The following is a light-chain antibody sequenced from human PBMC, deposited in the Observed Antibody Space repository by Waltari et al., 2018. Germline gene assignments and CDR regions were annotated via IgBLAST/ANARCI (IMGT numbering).Light chain of an antibody. Sequence: QSALTQPASVSGSPGQSITISCTGTSSDIGSYHLVSWYQQHPGKAPKLLIYEGSKRPSGVSHRFSGSKSGNTASLTISGLQTEDEADYYCCSYAGSSIFVVFGGGTKLTVL. CDR3: CSYAGSSIFVV. CDR2: EGS. V-gene: IGLV2-23*03. CDR1: SSDIGSYHL. J-gene: IGLJ2*01.